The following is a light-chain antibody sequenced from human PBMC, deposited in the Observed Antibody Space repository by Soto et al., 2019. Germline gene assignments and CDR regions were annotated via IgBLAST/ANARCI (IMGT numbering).Light chain of an antibody. CDR1: QSIGKW. V-gene: IGKV1-5*01. J-gene: IGKJ1*01. Sequence: DIQMTQSPSTLSATVGDRVTITCRASQSIGKWLAWYQQKPGEAPKVLIYDASSVESGVPARFSGSGSGTQFPLTISSLQPDDYATYYCQQYNSYSTTFGQGTKVETK. CDR2: DAS. CDR3: QQYNSYSTT.